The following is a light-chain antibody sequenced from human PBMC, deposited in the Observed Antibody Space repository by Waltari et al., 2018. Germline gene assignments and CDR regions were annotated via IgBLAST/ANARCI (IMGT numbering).Light chain of an antibody. CDR3: QQYLTLPYS. CDR2: WAS. Sequence: EMTQSPDSLPVSLGERATINCKSSQSVLYNFNNKNYLAWFQLKLGQPPKLLIRWASTREPGVPDRFSGSGSGTDFTLTISSLQTEDVAVYYCQQYLTLPYSFGQGTKLEIK. V-gene: IGKV4-1*01. CDR1: QSVLYNFNNKNY. J-gene: IGKJ2*03.